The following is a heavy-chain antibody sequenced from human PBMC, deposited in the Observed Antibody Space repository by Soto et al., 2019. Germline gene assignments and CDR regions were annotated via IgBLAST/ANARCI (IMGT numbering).Heavy chain of an antibody. D-gene: IGHD5-12*01. CDR3: ATYSGYDLYYYYGMDV. CDR2: ISGSGGST. J-gene: IGHJ6*02. V-gene: IGHV3-23*01. Sequence: PGGSLRLSCAASGFTFSSYAMSWVRQAPGKGLEWVSAISGSGGSTYYADSVKGRFTISRDNSKNTLYLQMNSLRAEDTAVYYCATYSGYDLYYYYGMDVWGQGTTVTVSS. CDR1: GFTFSSYA.